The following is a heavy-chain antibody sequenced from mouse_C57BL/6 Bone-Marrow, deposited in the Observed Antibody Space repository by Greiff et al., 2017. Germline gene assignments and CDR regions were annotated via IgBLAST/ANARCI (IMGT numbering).Heavy chain of an antibody. J-gene: IGHJ2*01. CDR1: GYTFTSYW. Sequence: QVHVKQPGTELVKPGASVKLSCKASGYTFTSYWMHWVKQRPGQGLEWIGNINPSNGGTNYNEKFKSKATLTVDKSSSTAYMQLSSLTSEDSAVFYCARSGPLGRSFDYWGQGTTLTVSS. CDR3: ARSGPLGRSFDY. D-gene: IGHD4-1*01. V-gene: IGHV1-53*01. CDR2: INPSNGGT.